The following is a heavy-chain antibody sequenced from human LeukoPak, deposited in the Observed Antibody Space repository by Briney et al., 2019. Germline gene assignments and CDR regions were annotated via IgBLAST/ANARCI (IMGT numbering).Heavy chain of an antibody. V-gene: IGHV4-61*02. D-gene: IGHD5-12*01. CDR3: ARGPGGYSGYVNAFDI. J-gene: IGHJ3*02. CDR2: IYTSGST. CDR1: GGSISSGSYY. Sequence: SETLSLTCTVSGGSISSGSYYWSWIRQPAGKGLEWIGRIYTSGSTNYNPSLKSRVTMSVDTSKNQFSLKLSSVTAADTAVYYCARGPGGYSGYVNAFDIWGQGTMVTVSS.